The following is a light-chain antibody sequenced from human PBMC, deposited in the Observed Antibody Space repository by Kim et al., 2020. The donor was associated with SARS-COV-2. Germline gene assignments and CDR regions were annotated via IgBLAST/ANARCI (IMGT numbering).Light chain of an antibody. Sequence: SYELSQPPSVSVSPGQTATITCSGDNLGYKYVSWYQQRPGQSPVLVIYQDNKRPSGIPERFSGSNSGTTATLTISETQPMDEADYYCQAWDRSSVVFGGGTQLTVL. CDR3: QAWDRSSVV. J-gene: IGLJ2*01. CDR1: NLGYKY. V-gene: IGLV3-1*01. CDR2: QDN.